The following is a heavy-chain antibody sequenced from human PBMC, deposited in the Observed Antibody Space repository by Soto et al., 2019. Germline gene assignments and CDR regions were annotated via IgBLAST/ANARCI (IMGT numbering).Heavy chain of an antibody. V-gene: IGHV4-61*01. D-gene: IGHD2-8*01. CDR3: ASRYCINGVCYFDY. CDR1: GCSVSSGSYY. CDR2: INNDGGT. Sequence: LSETLSLTCTVSGCSVSSGSYYWSWIRQPPGKGLEWIGYINNDGGTNFNSSLKSRVTISVDTSKNQFSLKLSSVTAAGTAVYYCASRYCINGVCYFDYWGQGALVTVS. J-gene: IGHJ4*02.